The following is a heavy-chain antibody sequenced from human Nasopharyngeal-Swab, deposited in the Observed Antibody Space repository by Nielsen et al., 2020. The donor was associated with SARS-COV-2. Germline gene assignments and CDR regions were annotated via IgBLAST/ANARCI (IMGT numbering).Heavy chain of an antibody. CDR3: ARDLAAYTGYDSQRSRVYDAFDI. V-gene: IGHV3-21*01. J-gene: IGHJ3*02. Sequence: GGSLRLSCAASGFSFKDYAINWVRQAPGKGLEWVSSISSNSHYIHYADSVKGRFTISRDDSKKSVSLQMNSLRAEDTAMYYCARDLAAYTGYDSQRSRVYDAFDIWGQGTLVTVSS. CDR2: ISSNSHYI. D-gene: IGHD5-12*01. CDR1: GFSFKDYA.